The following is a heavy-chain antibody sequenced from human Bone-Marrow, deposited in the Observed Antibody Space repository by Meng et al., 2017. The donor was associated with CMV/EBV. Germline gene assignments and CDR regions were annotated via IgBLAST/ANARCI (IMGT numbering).Heavy chain of an antibody. J-gene: IGHJ5*02. CDR3: ARDRYSDYVWGSYRHNWFDP. CDR2: TFYSGSP. Sequence: TSSFCAGWIRQPPGQGLEWIWSTFYSGSPYYNPSLKSRVTISADTSKRQFSLILNSVTAADTAVYYCARDRYSDYVWGSYRHNWFDPWGQGTLVTVSS. CDR1: TSSFC. V-gene: IGHV4-39*07. D-gene: IGHD3-16*02.